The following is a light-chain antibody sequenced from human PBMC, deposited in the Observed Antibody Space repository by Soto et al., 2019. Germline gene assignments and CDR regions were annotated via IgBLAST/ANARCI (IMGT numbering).Light chain of an antibody. CDR2: EVS. Sequence: QSALTQPASVSGSPGQSITISCTGTSSDVGSYNLVSWYQQHPGKAPKLMIYEVSKRPSGVSNRFSGSKSGNTASLTISGLQAEDEADYYCCSYAGSSTLYVFGTGTKATVL. V-gene: IGLV2-23*02. CDR3: CSYAGSSTLYV. J-gene: IGLJ1*01. CDR1: SSDVGSYNL.